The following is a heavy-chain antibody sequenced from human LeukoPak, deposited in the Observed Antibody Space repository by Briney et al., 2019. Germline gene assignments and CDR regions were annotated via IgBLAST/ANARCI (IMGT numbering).Heavy chain of an antibody. CDR1: GFTFSRHD. D-gene: IGHD2-15*01. Sequence: PGGSLRLSCVASGFTFSRHDMNWVRQAPGKGLEWVAVISYDGSNKYYADSVKGRFTISRDNSKNTLYLQMNSLRAEDTAVYYCARDMARGYCSGGSCYSQDYYYGMDVWGQGTTVTVSS. V-gene: IGHV3-30*03. J-gene: IGHJ6*02. CDR3: ARDMARGYCSGGSCYSQDYYYGMDV. CDR2: ISYDGSNK.